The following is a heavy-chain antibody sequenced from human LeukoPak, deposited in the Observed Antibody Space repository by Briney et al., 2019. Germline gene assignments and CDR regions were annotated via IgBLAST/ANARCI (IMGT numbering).Heavy chain of an antibody. CDR3: ARIGYSSSSLDY. Sequence: GSLRLSCAASGFTFSNDWMTWVRQAPGKGLEWVANIKQDGSHKYCVDSVKGRLTISRDNAKNSVYLQVNSLTVEDTAVYYCARIGYSSSSLDYWGQGTPVTVSS. J-gene: IGHJ4*02. CDR1: GFTFSNDW. CDR2: IKQDGSHK. V-gene: IGHV3-7*01. D-gene: IGHD6-13*01.